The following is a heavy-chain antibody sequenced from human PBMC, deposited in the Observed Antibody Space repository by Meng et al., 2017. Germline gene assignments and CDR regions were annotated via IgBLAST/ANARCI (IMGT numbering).Heavy chain of an antibody. CDR1: GYTFTSYV. D-gene: IGHD3-9*01. J-gene: IGHJ4*02. Sequence: ASVKVSCKASGYTFTSYVISWVRQAPGQGLEWMGWISAYNGNTNYAQKLQGRGTMTTDTSTSTAYMWLRSLRSDDTAVYYCARDGLRYFDWSNSPFDYWGQGTLVTVSS. V-gene: IGHV1-18*01. CDR2: ISAYNGNT. CDR3: ARDGLRYFDWSNSPFDY.